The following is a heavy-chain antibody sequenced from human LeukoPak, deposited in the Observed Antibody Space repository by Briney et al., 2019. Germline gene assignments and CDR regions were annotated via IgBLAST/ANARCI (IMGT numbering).Heavy chain of an antibody. V-gene: IGHV4-59*12. D-gene: IGHD4-17*01. CDR2: ISDTGST. CDR1: GGSIRSYH. Sequence: PSETLSLTCTVSGGSIRSYHWSWIRQPPGKGLEWIAYISDTGSTNSNPSLKGRVTTSVDTSKNQFSLKLSSVTAADTAVYYCAREVITVTTWGPFDIWGQGTMVTVSS. J-gene: IGHJ3*02. CDR3: AREVITVTTWGPFDI.